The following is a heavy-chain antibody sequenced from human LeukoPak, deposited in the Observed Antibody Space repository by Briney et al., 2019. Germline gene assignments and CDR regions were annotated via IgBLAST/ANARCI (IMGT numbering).Heavy chain of an antibody. J-gene: IGHJ4*02. V-gene: IGHV4-39*01. CDR3: TRHHDYGDKIDY. D-gene: IGHD4-23*01. CDR2: IHYSGST. CDR1: GGSVTSASHY. Sequence: SETLSLTCTVSGGSVTSASHYWAWIRQPPGKGLEWIGSIHYSGSTYYSPSLKSRLTISGDTFKSQFSLKLTFVTAADTAVYYCTRHHDYGDKIDYWGQGTLVTVSS.